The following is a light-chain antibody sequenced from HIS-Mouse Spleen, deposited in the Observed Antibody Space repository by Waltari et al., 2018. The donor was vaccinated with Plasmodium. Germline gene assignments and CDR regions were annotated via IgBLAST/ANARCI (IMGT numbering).Light chain of an antibody. Sequence: DIQMTQSPSSLSASVGDRVTITCRASQSISSYLNWYQQKPGKAPKLLIYAASRLQSGGPSRFSGSGSETDFTLTISSLQPEDFATYYLQQSHTFGQGTKLEIK. CDR2: AAS. CDR1: QSISSY. V-gene: IGKV1-39*01. CDR3: QQSHT. J-gene: IGKJ2*01.